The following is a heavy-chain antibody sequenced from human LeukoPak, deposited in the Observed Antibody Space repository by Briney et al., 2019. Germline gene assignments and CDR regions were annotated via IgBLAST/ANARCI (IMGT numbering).Heavy chain of an antibody. Sequence: GGSLRLSCAASGFTFSRYAMHWVRPAPGKGLEYVSAITRDGGSTFYANSVNGRFTISRDNSKNTLYLQMGSLRTDDMAMYYCAKVVGYGSGWYYEYWGQGTLVTVSS. CDR2: ITRDGGST. D-gene: IGHD6-19*01. V-gene: IGHV3-64*01. J-gene: IGHJ4*02. CDR3: AKVVGYGSGWYYEY. CDR1: GFTFSRYA.